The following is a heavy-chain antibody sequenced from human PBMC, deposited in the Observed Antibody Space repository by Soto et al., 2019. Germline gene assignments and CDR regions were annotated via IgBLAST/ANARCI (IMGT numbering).Heavy chain of an antibody. CDR2: IRSKTNNYAT. V-gene: IGHV3-73*01. Sequence: EVQLVESGGGLVQPGGSLKLACLASGFPLSDSAIHWVRKASGKGLEWVGRIRSKTNNYATTYGAPVRGRFTLSREDSKNTAYLQMNNLESEDAAVYYCTRHAGGQVVHSFYYYFMAVWGKGTTVSV. CDR3: TRHAGGQVVHSFYYYFMAV. J-gene: IGHJ6*03. CDR1: GFPLSDSA. D-gene: IGHD2-15*01.